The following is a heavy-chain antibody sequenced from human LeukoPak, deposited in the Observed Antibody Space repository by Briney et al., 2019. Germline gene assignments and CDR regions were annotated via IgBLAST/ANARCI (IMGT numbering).Heavy chain of an antibody. Sequence: ASVKVSCKASGYTFTSYGISWVRQAPGQGLEWMGWISAYNGNTNYAQKLQGRVTMTTDTSTSTAYMEPRSLRSDDTAVYYCASSTSSMYYFDYWGRGTLVTVSS. J-gene: IGHJ4*02. V-gene: IGHV1-18*01. CDR2: ISAYNGNT. CDR1: GYTFTSYG. D-gene: IGHD2-2*01. CDR3: ASSTSSMYYFDY.